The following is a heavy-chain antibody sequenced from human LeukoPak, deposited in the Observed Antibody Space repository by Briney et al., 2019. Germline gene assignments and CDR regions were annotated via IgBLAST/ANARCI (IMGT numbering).Heavy chain of an antibody. CDR2: ISGSGGST. D-gene: IGHD3-22*01. V-gene: IGHV3-23*01. Sequence: GGSLRLSCAASGFTFSSYAMSWVRQAPGKGLEWVSAISGSGGSTYYADSVKGRFTISSDNSKNTPYLQMNSLRAEDTAVYYCAKGNYYDSSGYGSYYFDYWGQGTLVTVSS. J-gene: IGHJ4*02. CDR3: AKGNYYDSSGYGSYYFDY. CDR1: GFTFSSYA.